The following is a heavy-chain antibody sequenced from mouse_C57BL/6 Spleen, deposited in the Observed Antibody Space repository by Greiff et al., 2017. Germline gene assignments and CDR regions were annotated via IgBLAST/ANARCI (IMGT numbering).Heavy chain of an antibody. Sequence: QVQLQQSGAELVRPGASVTLSCKASGYTFTDYEMHWVKQTPVHGLEWIGAIDPETGGTAYNQKFKGKAILTADKSSSTAYMELRSLTSEDSAVYECTREEVQGNLWFADWGQGTLVTVSA. CDR3: TREEVQGNLWFAD. J-gene: IGHJ3*01. V-gene: IGHV1-15*01. D-gene: IGHD2-1*01. CDR1: GYTFTDYE. CDR2: IDPETGGT.